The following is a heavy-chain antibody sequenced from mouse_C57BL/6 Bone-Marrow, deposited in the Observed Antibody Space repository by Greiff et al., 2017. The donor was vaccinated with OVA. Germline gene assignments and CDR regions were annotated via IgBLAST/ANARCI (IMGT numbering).Heavy chain of an antibody. CDR3: ARTVTTVVDFDY. Sequence: VQLQQPGAELVRPGASVKISCKASGYAFSSSWMNWVKQRPGKGLEWIGRIYPGDGDTNYNGKFKGKATLTADKSSSTAYMQLSSLTSEDSAVYFCARTVTTVVDFDYWGQGTTLTVSS. J-gene: IGHJ2*01. CDR1: GYAFSSSW. CDR2: IYPGDGDT. V-gene: IGHV1-82*01. D-gene: IGHD1-1*01.